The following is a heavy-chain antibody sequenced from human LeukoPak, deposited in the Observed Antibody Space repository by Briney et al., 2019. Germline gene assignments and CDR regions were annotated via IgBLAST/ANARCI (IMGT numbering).Heavy chain of an antibody. D-gene: IGHD6-6*01. J-gene: IGHJ4*02. Sequence: GSLRLSCAASGFTFSSYAMSWVRQAPGKGLEWIGEIYHSGSTNYNPSLKSRVTISVDKSKNQFSLKLSSVTAADTAVYYCASRASSFDYWGQGTLVTVSS. CDR1: GFTFSSYAM. V-gene: IGHV4-4*02. CDR3: ASRASSFDY. CDR2: IYHSGST.